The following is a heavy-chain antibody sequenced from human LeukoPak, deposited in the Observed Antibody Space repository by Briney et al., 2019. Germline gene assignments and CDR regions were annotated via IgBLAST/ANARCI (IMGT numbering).Heavy chain of an antibody. CDR2: IYTSGST. D-gene: IGHD3/OR15-3a*01. V-gene: IGHV4-4*07. J-gene: IGHJ4*02. CDR3: ARSRSEGLVLDY. Sequence: SETLSLTCTVSGGSISSYYWSWIRQPAGKGLEWIGRIYTSGSTNYNPSLKSRVTISVDTSKNQFSLKLSSVTAADTAVYYCARSRSEGLVLDYWGQGTLVTVSS. CDR1: GGSISSYY.